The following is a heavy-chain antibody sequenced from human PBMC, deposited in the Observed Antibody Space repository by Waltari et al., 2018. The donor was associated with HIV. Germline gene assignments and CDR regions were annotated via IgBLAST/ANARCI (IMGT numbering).Heavy chain of an antibody. CDR1: GYSFNHYG. CDR3: ARFGDCGGECDRYYYYGMDV. CDR2: VSTNKGNT. J-gene: IGHJ6*02. Sequence: QGQLVQSGAEVKKPGASVKVSCKASGYSFNHYGISWVRQAPGQGLEWMGWVSTNKGNTQQGRNRQGRVAMTTDTSTTAAYMDLRSLTSDDTAVYYCARFGDCGGECDRYYYYGMDVWGQGTTVTVSS. D-gene: IGHD2-21*01. V-gene: IGHV1-18*01.